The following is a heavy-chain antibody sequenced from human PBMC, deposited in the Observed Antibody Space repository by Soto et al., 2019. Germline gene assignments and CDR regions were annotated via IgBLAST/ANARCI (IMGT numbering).Heavy chain of an antibody. CDR1: GGTFSSYA. CDR3: ARSPTVTTRTYYYYGMDV. Sequence: QVQLVQSGAEVKKPGSSVKVSCKASGGTFSSYAISWVRQAPGQGLEWMGGIIPIFGTANYAQKFQGRVTITADESTSTAYMELSSLRSEDTAVYYFARSPTVTTRTYYYYGMDVWGQGTTVTVSS. CDR2: IIPIFGTA. V-gene: IGHV1-69*01. D-gene: IGHD4-4*01. J-gene: IGHJ6*02.